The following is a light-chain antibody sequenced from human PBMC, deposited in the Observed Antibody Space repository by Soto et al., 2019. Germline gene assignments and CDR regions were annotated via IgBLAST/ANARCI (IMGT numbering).Light chain of an antibody. V-gene: IGKV3-15*01. CDR2: GAS. J-gene: IGKJ2*01. CDR1: QSVDTN. Sequence: EVVMTQSPATLSVSPGDRATLSCRASQSVDTNVAWYQQKPGQAPRLLVHGASTMVTGVPARFTGIGSGTDFTLSISGLQSDDFAVYYCQQYYNWPPYTFGQGTKLQIK. CDR3: QQYYNWPPYT.